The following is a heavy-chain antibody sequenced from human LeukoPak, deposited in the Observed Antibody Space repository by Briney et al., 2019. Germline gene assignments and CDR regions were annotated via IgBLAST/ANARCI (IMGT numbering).Heavy chain of an antibody. CDR3: ARGDHVLRFLEWLSKYNYYYYGMDV. D-gene: IGHD3-3*01. J-gene: IGHJ6*02. CDR1: GFIFSCCG. Sequence: GRSLRLSCAASGFIFSCCGMHWVRQAPGKGLEWVAVIWYDGSNKYYADSVKGRFTISRDNSKNTLYLQMNSLRAEDTAVYYCARGDHVLRFLEWLSKYNYYYYGMDVWGQGTTVTVSS. CDR2: IWYDGSNK. V-gene: IGHV3-33*08.